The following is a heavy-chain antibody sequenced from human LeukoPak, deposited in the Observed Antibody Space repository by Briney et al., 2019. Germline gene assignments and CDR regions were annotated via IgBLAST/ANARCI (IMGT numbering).Heavy chain of an antibody. Sequence: GGSLRLSCAASGFTFDDYAMHWVRQAPGMGLEWVSGISWNSGSIGYADSVKGRFTISRDNAKNSLYLQMNSLRAEDTAVYYCAKIPQVAIFSVPNFDYWGQGTLVTVSS. D-gene: IGHD3-3*01. CDR2: ISWNSGSI. J-gene: IGHJ4*02. CDR3: AKIPQVAIFSVPNFDY. CDR1: GFTFDDYA. V-gene: IGHV3-9*01.